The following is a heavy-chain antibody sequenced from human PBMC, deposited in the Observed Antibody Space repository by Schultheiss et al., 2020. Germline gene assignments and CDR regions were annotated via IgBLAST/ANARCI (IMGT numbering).Heavy chain of an antibody. CDR1: GFTFSDYY. CDR2: ISSSGNTI. V-gene: IGHV3-11*01. CDR3: ARASDYSDYYYYYGIDV. D-gene: IGHD4-17*01. J-gene: IGHJ6*02. Sequence: GGSLRLSCAASGFTFSDYYMNWIRQAPGKGLEWVLYISSSGNTIYYANSVKGRFTISRDNAKNSLSLQMNNLRAEDTALYFCARASDYSDYYYYYGIDVWGQGTAVTVSS.